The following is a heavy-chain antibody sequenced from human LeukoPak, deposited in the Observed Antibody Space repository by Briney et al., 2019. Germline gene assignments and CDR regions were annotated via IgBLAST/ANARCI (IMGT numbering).Heavy chain of an antibody. J-gene: IGHJ5*02. CDR1: GYTFTGYY. CDR2: INPNSGGT. CDR3: ARAGVRFGEPFDP. V-gene: IGHV1-2*04. Sequence: ASVKVSCKASGYTFTGYYMHWVRQAPGQGLEWMGWINPNSGGTNYAQKFQGWVTMTRDTSISTAYMELSRLRSDDTAVYYCARAGVRFGEPFDPWGQGTLATVSS. D-gene: IGHD3-10*01.